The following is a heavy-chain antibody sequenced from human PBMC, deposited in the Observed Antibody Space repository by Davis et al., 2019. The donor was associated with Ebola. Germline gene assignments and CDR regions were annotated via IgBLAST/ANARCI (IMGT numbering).Heavy chain of an antibody. V-gene: IGHV3-53*05. CDR1: GFTVSSDY. CDR2: IYSGGST. CDR3: AKDLTGYYVPSFDY. D-gene: IGHD3-9*01. J-gene: IGHJ4*02. Sequence: PGGSLRLSCVASGFTVSSDYMSWVRQAPGKGLEWVSVIYSGGSTYYADSVKGRFTISRDNSKNTLYLQMNSLRAEDTAVYYCAKDLTGYYVPSFDYWGQGTLVTVSS.